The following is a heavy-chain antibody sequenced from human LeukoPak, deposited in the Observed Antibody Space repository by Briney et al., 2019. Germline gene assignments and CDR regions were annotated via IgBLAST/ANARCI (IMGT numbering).Heavy chain of an antibody. Sequence: GGSLRLSCAASGLTFSSYGMHWVRQAPGKGLEWVAFIRYDGSNKYYADSVKGRFTISRDNSKNTLYLQMNSLRAEDTAVYYCAREGSPMVRGVPQDYWGQGTLVTVSS. V-gene: IGHV3-30*02. CDR3: AREGSPMVRGVPQDY. CDR2: IRYDGSNK. D-gene: IGHD3-10*01. J-gene: IGHJ4*02. CDR1: GLTFSSYG.